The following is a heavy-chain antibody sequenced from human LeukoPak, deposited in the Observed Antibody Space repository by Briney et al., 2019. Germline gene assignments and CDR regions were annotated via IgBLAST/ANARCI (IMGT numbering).Heavy chain of an antibody. J-gene: IGHJ4*02. D-gene: IGHD5-24*01. Sequence: GASVKVSCKASGYTFTSYYMHWVRQAPGQGLEWIGIINPSGGSTSYAQKFQGRVTMTRDTSTSTVYMELSSLRSEDTAVYYCARRMEDGYNSITFDYWGQGTLVTVSS. CDR2: INPSGGST. CDR1: GYTFTSYY. CDR3: ARRMEDGYNSITFDY. V-gene: IGHV1-46*01.